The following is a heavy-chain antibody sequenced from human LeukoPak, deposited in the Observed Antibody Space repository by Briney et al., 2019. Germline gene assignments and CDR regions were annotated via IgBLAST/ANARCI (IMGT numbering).Heavy chain of an antibody. J-gene: IGHJ3*02. Sequence: SQTLSLTCTVSGASISGGSNYWAWIRQPAGKGLEWIGRLYTRGRADYNPSLKSRLTISVDTSKNQFSLKLSSVTAADTALYYCARERRETVLPGAFDIWGQGTMVTVSS. D-gene: IGHD1-1*01. CDR1: GASISGGSNY. CDR3: ARERRETVLPGAFDI. V-gene: IGHV4-61*02. CDR2: LYTRGRA.